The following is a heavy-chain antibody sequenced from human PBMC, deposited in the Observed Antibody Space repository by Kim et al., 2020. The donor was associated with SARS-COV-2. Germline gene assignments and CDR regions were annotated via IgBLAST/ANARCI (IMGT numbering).Heavy chain of an antibody. V-gene: IGHV3-64D*06. Sequence: TYYADSVKGRFTISRDNSKNTLYLQMSSLRAEDTAVYYCVKAAYGDYVDYWGQGTLVTVSS. CDR3: VKAAYGDYVDY. CDR2: T. J-gene: IGHJ4*02. D-gene: IGHD4-17*01.